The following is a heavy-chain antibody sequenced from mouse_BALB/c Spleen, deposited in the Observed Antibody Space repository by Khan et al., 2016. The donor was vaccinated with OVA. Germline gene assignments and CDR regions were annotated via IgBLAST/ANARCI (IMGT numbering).Heavy chain of an antibody. V-gene: IGHV2-9*02. CDR1: GFLLTSYG. CDR2: IWAGGST. CDR3: ARLEDI. J-gene: IGHJ2*01. D-gene: IGHD1-3*01. Sequence: VQLQQSGPGLVAPSQSPSITCIVSGFLLTSYGVNWVRQPQGKGLEWLGAIWAGGSTNYISALMSRLSISQDNSKSQVFLKMNSLQTDNTAMYYCARLEDIWGQGTTLTVST.